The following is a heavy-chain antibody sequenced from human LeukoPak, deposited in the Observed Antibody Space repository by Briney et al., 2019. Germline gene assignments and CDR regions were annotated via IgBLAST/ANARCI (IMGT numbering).Heavy chain of an antibody. CDR3: ARDRSMYSGSYRSFDY. CDR1: GGSISSYY. D-gene: IGHD1-26*01. CDR2: IYTSGST. V-gene: IGHV4-4*07. J-gene: IGHJ4*02. Sequence: RPSETLSLTCTVSGGSISSYYWSWIRQPAGKGLEWIGRIYTSGSTNYNPSLKSRVTMPVDTSKNQFSLKLSSVTAADTAVYYCARDRSMYSGSYRSFDYWGQGTLVTVSS.